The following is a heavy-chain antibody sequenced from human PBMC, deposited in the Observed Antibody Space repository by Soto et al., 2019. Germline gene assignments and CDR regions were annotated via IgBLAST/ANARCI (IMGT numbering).Heavy chain of an antibody. Sequence: PSETLSLTCTVSGGSIRSYYWSWIRQPPGKGLEWIGYIYYSGSTNYNPSLKSRVTISVDTSKNQFSLKLSSVTAADTAVYYCARHVQGRMDYWGQGTLVTVSS. CDR1: GGSIRSYY. D-gene: IGHD1-1*01. CDR3: ARHVQGRMDY. V-gene: IGHV4-59*08. CDR2: IYYSGST. J-gene: IGHJ4*02.